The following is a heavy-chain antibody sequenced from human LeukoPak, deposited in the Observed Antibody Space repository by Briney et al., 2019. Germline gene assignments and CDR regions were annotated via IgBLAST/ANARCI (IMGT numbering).Heavy chain of an antibody. CDR1: GYTFTSYY. CDR2: INPSGGST. Sequence: ASVKVSCKASGYTFTSYYMHWVRQAPGQGLEWMGIINPSGGSTSYGQKFQGRVTMTRGTSTSTVYMELSSLRSEDTAVYYCARVAYAYCSSTSCHRYYMDVWGKGTTVTVSS. J-gene: IGHJ6*03. D-gene: IGHD2-2*01. CDR3: ARVAYAYCSSTSCHRYYMDV. V-gene: IGHV1-46*01.